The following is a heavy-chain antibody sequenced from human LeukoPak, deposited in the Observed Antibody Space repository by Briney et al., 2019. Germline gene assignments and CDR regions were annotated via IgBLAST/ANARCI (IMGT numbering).Heavy chain of an antibody. J-gene: IGHJ4*02. CDR3: ARVPPGSSSSYY. V-gene: IGHV3-48*03. Sequence: GGSLRLSCAASGFTFSSYEMNWDRQAPGKGLEWVSYISSSGSTIYYADSVKGRFTVSRGDAKNSLYLQMNSLRAEDTAVYYCARVPPGSSSSYYWGQGTLVTVSS. D-gene: IGHD6-6*01. CDR2: ISSSGSTI. CDR1: GFTFSSYE.